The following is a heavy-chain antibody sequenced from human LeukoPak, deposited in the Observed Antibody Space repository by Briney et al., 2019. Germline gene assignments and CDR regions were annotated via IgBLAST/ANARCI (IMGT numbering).Heavy chain of an antibody. Sequence: ASETLSLTCAVYGGSFSGYYWSWIRQPPGKGLEWIGEINDSGSTSCNPSLKSRVSISVDTSKNRFSLKLSSVTAADTAVYYCARVIDSHSSGYYLAYWGQGTRVTVSS. J-gene: IGHJ4*02. V-gene: IGHV4-34*01. CDR2: INDSGST. CDR1: GGSFSGYY. CDR3: ARVIDSHSSGYYLAY. D-gene: IGHD3-22*01.